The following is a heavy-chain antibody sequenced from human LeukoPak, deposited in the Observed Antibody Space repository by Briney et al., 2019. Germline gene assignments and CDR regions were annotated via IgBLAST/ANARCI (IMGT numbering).Heavy chain of an antibody. D-gene: IGHD2-21*02. V-gene: IGHV3-23*01. CDR3: AKTGGDSVLYYYYMDV. CDR1: GFTFSSYA. Sequence: GGSLRLSCAAAGFTFSSYAMSWVRQAPGKGLEWVSAISGSGGSTYYADSVKGRFTISRDNSKNTLYLQMNSLRAEGTAVYYCAKTGGDSVLYYYYMDVWGKGTTVTVSS. J-gene: IGHJ6*03. CDR2: ISGSGGST.